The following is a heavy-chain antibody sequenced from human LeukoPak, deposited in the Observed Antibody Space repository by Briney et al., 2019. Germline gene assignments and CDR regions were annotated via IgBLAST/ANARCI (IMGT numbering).Heavy chain of an antibody. CDR3: AREGDYYGSGRDWFDP. Sequence: ASVKVSCKASGYTFTGYYMHWVRQAPGQGLEWMGWINPNSGGTNYAQKFQGRVTMTRDTSISTAYMELSRLRSDDTAVYCCAREGDYYGSGRDWFDPWGQGTLVTVSS. V-gene: IGHV1-2*02. J-gene: IGHJ5*02. D-gene: IGHD3-10*01. CDR1: GYTFTGYY. CDR2: INPNSGGT.